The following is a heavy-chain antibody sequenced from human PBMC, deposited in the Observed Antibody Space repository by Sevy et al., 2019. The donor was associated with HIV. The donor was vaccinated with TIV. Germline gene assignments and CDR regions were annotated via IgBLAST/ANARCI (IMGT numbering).Heavy chain of an antibody. V-gene: IGHV4-39*01. CDR3: ARLSTMFFFEY. J-gene: IGHJ4*02. D-gene: IGHD3-10*02. CDR1: GGSVSSNTYY. Sequence: SETLSLTCTVSGGSVSSNTYYWGWVRQPPGKGLEWIGNVYYSGSTYYHPSLQSRITISVDTSKNQFSLKLSSVTATDTAVYYCARLSTMFFFEYWGQGTLVTVSS. CDR2: VYYSGST.